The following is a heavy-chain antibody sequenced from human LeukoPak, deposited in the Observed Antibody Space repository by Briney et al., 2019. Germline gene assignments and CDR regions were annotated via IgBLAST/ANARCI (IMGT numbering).Heavy chain of an antibody. CDR3: ARDVAREFDY. Sequence: ASVKVSCKASGGTFSSYAISWVRQAPGQGLEWMGVINPSDGSTNYAQKYQDRVTMTRDTSTRTVYMQLSSLRSDDTAVYYCARDVAREFDYWSQGALVTVSS. J-gene: IGHJ4*02. CDR2: INPSDGST. V-gene: IGHV1-46*01. CDR1: GGTFSSYA.